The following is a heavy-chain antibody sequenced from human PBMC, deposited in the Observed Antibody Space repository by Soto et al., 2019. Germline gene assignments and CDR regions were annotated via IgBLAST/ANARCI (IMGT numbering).Heavy chain of an antibody. V-gene: IGHV6-1*01. CDR3: AREIRGVITPLYNWSDP. CDR2: TYYRSKWYN. Sequence: PSQTLSLTCAISGDSVSSNSAAWNWIRQSPSRGLGWLGRTYYRSKWYNDYAVSVKSRININPDTSKNQFSLQLNSVTPEDTAVYYCAREIRGVITPLYNWSDPWGQGTLVTVSS. CDR1: GDSVSSNSAA. D-gene: IGHD3-10*01. J-gene: IGHJ5*02.